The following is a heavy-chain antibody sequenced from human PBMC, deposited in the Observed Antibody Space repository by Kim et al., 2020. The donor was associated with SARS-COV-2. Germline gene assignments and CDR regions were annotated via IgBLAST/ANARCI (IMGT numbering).Heavy chain of an antibody. V-gene: IGHV3-23*01. J-gene: IGHJ3*02. Sequence: GGSLRLSCAASGFTFSSYAMSLVRQAPGKGLEWVSAISGSGGSTYYADSVKGRFTISRDNSKNTLYLQMNSLRAEDTAVYYCAKARGAGPTFGAFDIWGQGTMVTVSS. D-gene: IGHD3-10*01. CDR1: GFTFSSYA. CDR3: AKARGAGPTFGAFDI. CDR2: ISGSGGST.